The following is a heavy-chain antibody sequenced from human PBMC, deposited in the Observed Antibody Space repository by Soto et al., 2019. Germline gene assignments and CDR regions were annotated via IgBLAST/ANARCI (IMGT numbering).Heavy chain of an antibody. CDR2: ISSNGGST. CDR3: ARDDYA. J-gene: IGHJ4*02. V-gene: IGHV3-64*01. CDR1: GFTFSSYA. D-gene: IGHD4-17*01. Sequence: GGSLRLSCAASGFTFSSYAMHWVRQAPGKGLEYVSAISSNGGSTYYANSVKGRFTISRDNSKNTLYLQMGSLRAEDMAVYYCARDDYAWGQGTLVTVSS.